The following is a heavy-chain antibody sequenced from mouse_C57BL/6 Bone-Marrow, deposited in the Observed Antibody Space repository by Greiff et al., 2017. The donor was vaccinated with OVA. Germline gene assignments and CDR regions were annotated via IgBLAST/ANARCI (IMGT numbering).Heavy chain of an antibody. D-gene: IGHD2-4*01. CDR1: GYSFTGYY. CDR3: TRRYDCGGWFAY. Sequence: EVKLMESGPELVKPGASVKISCKASGYSFTGYYMNWVKQSPEKSLEWIGEINPSTGGTTYNQKFKAKATLTVDKSSSTAYMQLKSLTSEDSAVYYCTRRYDCGGWFAYWGQGTPVTVSA. J-gene: IGHJ3*01. V-gene: IGHV1-42*01. CDR2: INPSTGGT.